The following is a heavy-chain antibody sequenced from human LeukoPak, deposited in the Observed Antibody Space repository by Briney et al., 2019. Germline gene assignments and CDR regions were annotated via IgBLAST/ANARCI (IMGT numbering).Heavy chain of an antibody. J-gene: IGHJ4*02. CDR3: ATDLALRFLEWFPAWAY. V-gene: IGHV1-24*01. D-gene: IGHD3-3*01. Sequence: ASVKVSCKVSGYTLTELSMHWVRQAPGKGLEWMGGFDPEDGETIYAQKFQGRVTMTEDTSTDTAYMELSSLRSEDTAVYYCATDLALRFLEWFPAWAYWGQGTLVTVSS. CDR1: GYTLTELS. CDR2: FDPEDGET.